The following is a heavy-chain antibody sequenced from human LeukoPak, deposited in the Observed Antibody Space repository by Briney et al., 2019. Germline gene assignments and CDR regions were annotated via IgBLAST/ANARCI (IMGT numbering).Heavy chain of an antibody. CDR2: IHHSGRT. Sequence: PSETLSLTCAVSGYSISSGYNWGWIRQPPGKGLEWIGSIHHSGRTYYNPSLKSRVTISVDTSKIQFSLKLSSVTAADTAVYYCARDRNIAKQQNFNWFDPWGQGTLVTVCS. J-gene: IGHJ5*02. CDR3: ARDRNIAKQQNFNWFDP. CDR1: GYSISSGYN. V-gene: IGHV4-38-2*02. D-gene: IGHD1/OR15-1a*01.